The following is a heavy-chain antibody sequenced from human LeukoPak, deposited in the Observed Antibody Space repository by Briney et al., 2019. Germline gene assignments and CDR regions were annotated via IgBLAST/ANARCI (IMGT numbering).Heavy chain of an antibody. Sequence: ASVKVSCKASGGTFSSYAISWVRQAPGQGLEWMGRIIPILGIANYAQKFQGRVTITADKSTSTAYMELSSLRSEDTAVYYCARIGFGESQLLYYYYYGMGVWGQGTTVTVSS. J-gene: IGHJ6*02. CDR1: GGTFSSYA. D-gene: IGHD3-10*01. CDR2: IIPILGIA. V-gene: IGHV1-69*04. CDR3: ARIGFGESQLLYYYYYGMGV.